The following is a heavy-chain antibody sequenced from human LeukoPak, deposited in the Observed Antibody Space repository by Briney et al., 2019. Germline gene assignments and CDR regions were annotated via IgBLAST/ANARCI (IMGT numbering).Heavy chain of an antibody. CDR2: IHHSGST. D-gene: IGHD3-10*01. V-gene: IGHV4-30-2*01. Sequence: SETLSLTCTVSGGSISSGGYYWSWIRQPPGKGLEWIGYIHHSGSTYYNPSLTSRVTISVDRSKNQFSLKLSSVTAADTAVYYCARAYYYGSGSYGLDYWGQGTLVTVSS. CDR3: ARAYYYGSGSYGLDY. CDR1: GGSISSGGYY. J-gene: IGHJ4*02.